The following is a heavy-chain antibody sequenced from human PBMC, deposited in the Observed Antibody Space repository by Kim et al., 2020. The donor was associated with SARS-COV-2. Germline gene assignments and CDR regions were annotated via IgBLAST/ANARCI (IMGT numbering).Heavy chain of an antibody. D-gene: IGHD3-10*01. CDR1: GFTFSSYG. J-gene: IGHJ4*02. Sequence: GGSLRLSCAASGFTFSSYGMHWVRQAPGKGLEWVAVIWYDGSNKYYADSVKGRFTISRDNSKNTLYLQMNSLRAEDTAVYYCARPTSRGSGSYPVDYWGQGTLVTVSS. CDR3: ARPTSRGSGSYPVDY. V-gene: IGHV3-33*01. CDR2: IWYDGSNK.